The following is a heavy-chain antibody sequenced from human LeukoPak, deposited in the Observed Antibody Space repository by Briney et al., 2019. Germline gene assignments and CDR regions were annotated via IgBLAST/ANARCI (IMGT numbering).Heavy chain of an antibody. CDR2: IGTAGDT. J-gene: IGHJ4*02. Sequence: GGSLRLSCAASGFTFSSYDMHWVRQATGKGLEWVSAIGTAGDTYYPGSVKGRFTISRENAKNSLYLQMNSLRAGDTAVYYCARVSIAAAGTVYHFDYWGQGTLVTVSS. CDR3: ARVSIAAAGTVYHFDY. V-gene: IGHV3-13*04. CDR1: GFTFSSYD. D-gene: IGHD6-13*01.